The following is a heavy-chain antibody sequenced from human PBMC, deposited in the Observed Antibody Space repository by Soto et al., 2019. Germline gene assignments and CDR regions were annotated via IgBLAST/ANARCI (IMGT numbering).Heavy chain of an antibody. V-gene: IGHV3-7*05. J-gene: IGHJ5*02. CDR3: VRELLVVTQRGGLDP. CDR1: GFTFSSYW. CDR2: IKQDETET. D-gene: IGHD2-15*01. Sequence: EMQLVESGGGLVQPGGSLRLSCVASGFTFSSYWMTWVLQVPGQGLEWVANIKQDETETYYVDSVKGRFAISRDNARHSLYLQMNSLRVEDTAVYHCVRELLVVTQRGGLDPWGQGTLVTVSS.